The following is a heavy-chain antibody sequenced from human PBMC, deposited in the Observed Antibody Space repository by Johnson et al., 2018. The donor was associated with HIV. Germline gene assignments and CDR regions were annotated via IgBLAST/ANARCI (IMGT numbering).Heavy chain of an antibody. J-gene: IGHJ3*02. D-gene: IGHD3-3*01. Sequence: QLQLVESGGGSVKPGGSLRLSCASSGFAFSGHNMGWIRQAPGKGLEWVAVISYDGSNKYSADSVKGRFTTSRDNSKNTLYLQMNSLRAEDTAVYYCARGDFWSGYPDAFDIWGQGTMVTVSS. CDR2: ISYDGSNK. CDR3: ARGDFWSGYPDAFDI. CDR1: GFAFSGHN. V-gene: IGHV3-30-3*01.